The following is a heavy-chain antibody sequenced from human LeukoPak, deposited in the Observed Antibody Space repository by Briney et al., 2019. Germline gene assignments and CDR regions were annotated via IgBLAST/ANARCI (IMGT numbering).Heavy chain of an antibody. CDR2: ISYDGSNK. V-gene: IGHV3-30*18. Sequence: SGGSLRLSCAASGFTFSSYGMHWVRQAPGKGLEWVAVISYDGSNKYYADSVKGRFTISRDNSKNTLYLQMNSLRAEDTAVYYCAKGYSSSWYYRQRDGMDVWGQGTTVTVSS. CDR1: GFTFSSYG. CDR3: AKGYSSSWYYRQRDGMDV. J-gene: IGHJ6*02. D-gene: IGHD6-13*01.